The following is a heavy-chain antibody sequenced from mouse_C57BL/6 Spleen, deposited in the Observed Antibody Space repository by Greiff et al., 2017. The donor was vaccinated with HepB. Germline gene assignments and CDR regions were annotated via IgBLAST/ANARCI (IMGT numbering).Heavy chain of an antibody. Sequence: VQLQQPGAELVKPGASVKLSCKASGYTFTSYWMQWVKQRPGQGLEWIGEIDPSDSYTNYNQKFKGKATLTVDTSSSTAYMHLSSLTSEDSAVYYCARSETTVVPYCDYWGQGTTLTVSS. D-gene: IGHD1-1*01. CDR2: IDPSDSYT. J-gene: IGHJ2*01. V-gene: IGHV1-50*01. CDR1: GYTFTSYW. CDR3: ARSETTVVPYCDY.